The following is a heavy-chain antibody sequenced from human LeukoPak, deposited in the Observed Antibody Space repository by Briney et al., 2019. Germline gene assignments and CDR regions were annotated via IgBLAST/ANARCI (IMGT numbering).Heavy chain of an antibody. Sequence: SETLSLTCTVSDYSISSGSYWGWIRQPPGKGLGWIGSIFHSGTTYYNPSLKSRLTISVDTSKNQFSLKLTSVTAADTAVYYCARVTSNGNDYWGQGTLVTVSS. D-gene: IGHD2-8*01. J-gene: IGHJ4*02. CDR2: IFHSGTT. V-gene: IGHV4-38-2*02. CDR1: DYSISSGSY. CDR3: ARVTSNGNDY.